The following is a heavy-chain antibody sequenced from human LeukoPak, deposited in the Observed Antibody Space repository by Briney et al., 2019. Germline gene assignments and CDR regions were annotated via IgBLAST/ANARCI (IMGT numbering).Heavy chain of an antibody. J-gene: IGHJ5*02. CDR2: ISGDGRRT. CDR3: AKDPHGP. V-gene: IGHV3-43*02. Sequence: GGSLRLSCAVSGFTFDDYYAIHWARQAPGKGLEWVSLISGDGRRTNYTDSVKGRFTISRDDTKSSLFLQMNSLTTVDNAFYYCAKDPHGPWGQGTLVTVSS. CDR1: GFTFDDYYA.